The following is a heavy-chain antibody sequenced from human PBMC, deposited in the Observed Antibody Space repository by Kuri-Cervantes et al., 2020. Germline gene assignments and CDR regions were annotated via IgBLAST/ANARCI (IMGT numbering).Heavy chain of an antibody. CDR2: MHYGGGT. D-gene: IGHD6-19*01. J-gene: IGHJ3*02. V-gene: IGHV4-61*01. Sequence: SETLSLTCTVSGGSVSRGSYYWSWIRQPPGKGLEWIGYMHYGGGTNYNPSLKSRVTISVDTSKNQFSLKLSSVTAADTAVYYCARLAVAEGLLDIWGQGTMVTVSS. CDR1: GGSVSRGSYY. CDR3: ARLAVAEGLLDI.